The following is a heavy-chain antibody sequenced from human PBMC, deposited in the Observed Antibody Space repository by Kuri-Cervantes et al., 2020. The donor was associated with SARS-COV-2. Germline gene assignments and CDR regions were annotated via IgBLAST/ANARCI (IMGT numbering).Heavy chain of an antibody. D-gene: IGHD4-17*01. CDR3: ARGYGDSLY. J-gene: IGHJ4*02. Sequence: GESLKISCAASEFTVSSNYMSWVRQAPGKGLEWVSVIYSGGSTYYADSVKGRFTISRDNSKNTLYLQMNSLRAEDTAVYYCARGYGDSLYWGQGTLVTVSS. V-gene: IGHV3-53*01. CDR1: EFTVSSNY. CDR2: IYSGGST.